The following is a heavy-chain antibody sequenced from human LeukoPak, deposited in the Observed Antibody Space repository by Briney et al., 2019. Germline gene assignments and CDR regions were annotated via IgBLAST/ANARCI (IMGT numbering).Heavy chain of an antibody. D-gene: IGHD6-13*01. Sequence: SGPTLVNPTQTLTLTSTFSGFSLSTSGVGVGWIRQPPGKALEWLALIYWNDDKRYSPSLKSRLTITKDTSKNQVVLTMTNMDPVDTATYYCAHTTSQQQLVLDWGQGTLVTVSS. CDR2: IYWNDDK. CDR1: GFSLSTSGVG. CDR3: AHTTSQQQLVLD. V-gene: IGHV2-5*01. J-gene: IGHJ4*02.